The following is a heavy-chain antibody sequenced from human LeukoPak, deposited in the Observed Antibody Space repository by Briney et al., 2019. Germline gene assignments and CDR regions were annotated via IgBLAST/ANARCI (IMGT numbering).Heavy chain of an antibody. V-gene: IGHV1-69*04. D-gene: IGHD1-26*01. Sequence: GASVKVSCKASGGTFSSYAISWVRQAPGQGLEWMGRIIPILGIANYAQKFQGRVTITADKSTSTAYMELSSLRSEDTAVYYCARGGSGSYHFDYWGQGTLVTVSS. CDR3: ARGGSGSYHFDY. CDR1: GGTFSSYA. J-gene: IGHJ4*02. CDR2: IIPILGIA.